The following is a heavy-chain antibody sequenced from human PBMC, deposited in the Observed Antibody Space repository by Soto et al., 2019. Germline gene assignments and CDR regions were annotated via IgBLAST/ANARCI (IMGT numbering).Heavy chain of an antibody. V-gene: IGHV1-18*01. Sequence: XSVKVSCKGSGYAFTTYGITWVRQAPGQGLEWMGWISAHNGNTNYAQKLQGRVTVTRDTSTSTAYMELRSLRSDDTAVYYCARGRYGDYWGQGALVTVSS. CDR2: ISAHNGNT. CDR1: GYAFTTYG. CDR3: ARGRYGDY. D-gene: IGHD1-1*01. J-gene: IGHJ4*02.